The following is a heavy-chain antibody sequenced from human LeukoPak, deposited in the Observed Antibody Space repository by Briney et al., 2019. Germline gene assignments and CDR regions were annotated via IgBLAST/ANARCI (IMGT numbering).Heavy chain of an antibody. CDR3: AKALGSGYYFGFFDY. Sequence: GGSLRLSCAASGFTFSIYAMSWVRQAPGKGLEWVSAISGSGRDTYYTDSVKGRFTISRDNSKNTLYLQMHSLRAEDTAVYYCAKALGSGYYFGFFDYWGQGTLVTVSS. V-gene: IGHV3-23*01. CDR2: ISGSGRDT. J-gene: IGHJ4*02. CDR1: GFTFSIYA. D-gene: IGHD3-22*01.